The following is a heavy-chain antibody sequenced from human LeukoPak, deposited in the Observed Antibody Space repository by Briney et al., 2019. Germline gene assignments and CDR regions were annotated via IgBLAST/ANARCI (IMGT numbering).Heavy chain of an antibody. V-gene: IGHV3-30*02. J-gene: IGHJ4*02. CDR1: GFTFSSYG. D-gene: IGHD6-6*01. CDR2: IRYDGSNK. Sequence: GGSLRLSCAASGFTFSSYGMHWVRQAPGKGLEWGAFIRYDGSNKYYADSVKGRFTISRDNSKNTLYLQMNSLRAEDTAVYYCAKVTGGTSSLFDYWGQGNLVTVSS. CDR3: AKVTGGTSSLFDY.